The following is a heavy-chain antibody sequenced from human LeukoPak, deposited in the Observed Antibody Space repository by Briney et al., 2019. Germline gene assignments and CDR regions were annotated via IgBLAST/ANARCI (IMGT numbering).Heavy chain of an antibody. J-gene: IGHJ3*02. CDR2: IYSGGST. CDR1: RFTVSSNY. CDR3: AREKRSGSYNDAFDI. V-gene: IGHV3-53*01. D-gene: IGHD1-26*01. Sequence: GGSLRLSCAASRFTVSSNYMSWVRQAPGKGLEGVSVIYSGGSTYYADSVKGRFTISRDNSKNTLYLQMNSLRAEDTAVYYCAREKRSGSYNDAFDIWGQGTMVTVSS.